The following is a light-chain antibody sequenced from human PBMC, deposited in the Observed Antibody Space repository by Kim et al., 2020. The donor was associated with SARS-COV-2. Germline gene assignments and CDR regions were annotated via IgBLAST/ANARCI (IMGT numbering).Light chain of an antibody. CDR2: RND. CDR3: AAWNDSLNGNV. Sequence: QSVLTQPPSGSGTPGQRVTISCSGGSSNIGTNAVSWYQQLPETAPKLLIYRNDQRPSGVPDRFSGSKSGTSASLAISGNQSDDESNYYCAAWNDSLNGNVFGTGTRVTVL. V-gene: IGLV1-44*01. CDR1: SSNIGTNA. J-gene: IGLJ1*01.